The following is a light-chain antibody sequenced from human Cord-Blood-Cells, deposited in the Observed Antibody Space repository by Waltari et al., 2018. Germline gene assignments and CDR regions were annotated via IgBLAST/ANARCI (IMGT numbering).Light chain of an antibody. CDR1: QSISSY. V-gene: IGKV1-39*01. CDR3: QQSYSTPWT. CDR2: AAS. Sequence: DIQMTQSPSSLSASVGDRVTIPCRASQSISSYLNWYQQKPGKAPKHLIYAASSLQSGVPSRFSGSGSGTDFTLTISSLQPEDFATYDCQQSYSTPWTFGQGTKVEIK. J-gene: IGKJ1*01.